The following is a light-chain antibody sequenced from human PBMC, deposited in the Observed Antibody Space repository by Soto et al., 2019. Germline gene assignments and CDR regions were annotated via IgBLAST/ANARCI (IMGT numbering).Light chain of an antibody. CDR2: GAS. J-gene: IGKJ5*01. Sequence: EIVLTQSPASLSLSPGERATLSCRASQSVDSHLVWYQQKPGQAPRLLIFGASNRATGIPARFSGSGSGTDFTLAINRLETDDFAVYSCQQRNDWPITFGQGPRLEIK. CDR1: QSVDSH. CDR3: QQRNDWPIT. V-gene: IGKV3-11*01.